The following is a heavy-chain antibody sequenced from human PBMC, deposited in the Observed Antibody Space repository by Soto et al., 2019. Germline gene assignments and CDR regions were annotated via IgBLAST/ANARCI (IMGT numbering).Heavy chain of an antibody. V-gene: IGHV1-18*01. CDR1: GYGFTTCG. Sequence: QIHLVQSGAEVKKPGASVKVSCKGSGYGFTTCGITWVRQAPGQGLEWMAWISAHNGNTNYAQKLQGRVTVTRDTSTSTAYMELRSLRSDDTAVYYCARGRYGDYWGQGALLTVSS. CDR2: ISAHNGNT. CDR3: ARGRYGDY. J-gene: IGHJ4*02. D-gene: IGHD1-1*01.